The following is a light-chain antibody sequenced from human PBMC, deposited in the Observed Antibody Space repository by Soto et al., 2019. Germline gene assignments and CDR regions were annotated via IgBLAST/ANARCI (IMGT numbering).Light chain of an antibody. CDR2: DAS. Sequence: DIQMTQSPSTLSASVGDRVTITCRASQSISTRLAWYQQKPGKAPKLLSYDASSLESGVPSRFRGSGSGTEFTLTISSLKPDDFATYYCQQYNSYSLTFGQGTKVDIK. CDR3: QQYNSYSLT. V-gene: IGKV1-5*01. CDR1: QSISTR. J-gene: IGKJ1*01.